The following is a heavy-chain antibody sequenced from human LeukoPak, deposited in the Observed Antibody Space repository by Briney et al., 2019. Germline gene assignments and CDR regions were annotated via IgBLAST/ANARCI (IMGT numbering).Heavy chain of an antibody. Sequence: GGSLKLSCAASGFTFSGSAMHWVRQASGKGLEWVGRIRSKANRYATAYAASVKGRFTISRDDSKNTAYLQMNSLKTEDTAVYYCTYEGGSYRPDYWGQGTLVTVSS. V-gene: IGHV3-73*01. CDR3: TYEGGSYRPDY. D-gene: IGHD1-26*01. J-gene: IGHJ4*02. CDR1: GFTFSGSA. CDR2: IRSKANRYAT.